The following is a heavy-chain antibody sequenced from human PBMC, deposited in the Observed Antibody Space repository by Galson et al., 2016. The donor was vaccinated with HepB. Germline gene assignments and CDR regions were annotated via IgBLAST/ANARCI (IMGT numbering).Heavy chain of an antibody. V-gene: IGHV5-51*01. J-gene: IGHJ4*02. CDR1: GYSFTSYW. D-gene: IGHD4-11*01. Sequence: QSGAEVKRPGESLKISCKGSGYSFTSYWIGWVRQMPGKGLEWMGIIYPGDSDTRYSPSFRGPVTISADKSISTAYLQGSSLKASDTAMYFCARHRSTVNVDYWGPGTLVTVSS. CDR2: IYPGDSDT. CDR3: ARHRSTVNVDY.